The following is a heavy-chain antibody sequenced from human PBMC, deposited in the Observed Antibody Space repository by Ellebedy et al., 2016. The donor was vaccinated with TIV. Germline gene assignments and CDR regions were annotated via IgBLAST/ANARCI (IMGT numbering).Heavy chain of an antibody. CDR3: ARAGGSNYFLFED. Sequence: GESLKISCAASGFSVSSKYMSWVRQAPGKGLEWVSFVKADGSAYYADSVKGRFTISRDHSKNTLYLHMNSLRGDETALYYCARAGGSNYFLFEDWGQGTLVTVSS. V-gene: IGHV3-66*01. CDR1: GFSVSSKY. J-gene: IGHJ4*02. CDR2: VKADGSA. D-gene: IGHD4-11*01.